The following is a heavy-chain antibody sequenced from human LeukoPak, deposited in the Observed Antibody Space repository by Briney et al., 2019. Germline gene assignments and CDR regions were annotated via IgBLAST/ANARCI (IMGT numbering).Heavy chain of an antibody. D-gene: IGHD3-10*01. J-gene: IGHJ4*02. CDR2: ISPHNGNR. V-gene: IGHV1-18*01. CDR1: GYTFTRYG. CDR3: ARTGYGSGSDDFDF. Sequence: ASVKVSCKTSGYTFTRYGVSWVRQAPGQGLKWMGWISPHNGNRDYAQKFKDRVTMTTDTSTNTVYLELRSLRPDDTAMYYCARTGYGSGSDDFDFWGQGTLVTVSS.